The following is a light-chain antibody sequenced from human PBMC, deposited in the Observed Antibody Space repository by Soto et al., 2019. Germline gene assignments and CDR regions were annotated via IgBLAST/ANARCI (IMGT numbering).Light chain of an antibody. CDR3: QQYSDSPPT. CDR1: QRVSARY. CDR2: GAS. J-gene: IGKJ1*01. V-gene: IGKV3-20*01. Sequence: IVLTQSPGTLSLSPGGRATLSCSASQRVSARYLAWYHQKPGQAPRLLIFGASDRATGIPDRLSGSGSGTDFTLTIDRLEPEDFAMYYCQQYSDSPPTFGQGTKVDIK.